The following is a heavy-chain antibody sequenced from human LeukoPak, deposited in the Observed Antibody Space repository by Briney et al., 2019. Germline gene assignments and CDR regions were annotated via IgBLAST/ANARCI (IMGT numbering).Heavy chain of an antibody. Sequence: PGRSLRLSCAASGFTFTSHGFHWVRQAPGKGLEWIAVIWYDGSKTYYADSVTGRFTISRDNSKSTLYLQMNSLRAEDTAVYYCARKVDYSSSSHAFDIWGQGTMVTVSS. CDR1: GFTFTSHG. J-gene: IGHJ3*02. CDR3: ARKVDYSSSSHAFDI. CDR2: IWYDGSKT. D-gene: IGHD6-6*01. V-gene: IGHV3-33*01.